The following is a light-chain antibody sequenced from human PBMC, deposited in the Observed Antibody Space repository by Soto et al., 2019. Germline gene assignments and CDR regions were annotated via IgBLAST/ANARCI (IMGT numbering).Light chain of an antibody. V-gene: IGKV3D-15*01. Sequence: EVMMTQFPDTVSVTPGETVTLSCGASQSVRTNLAWYQQRPGQAPRLLIHYSSTRASDIPARFSGSGSGTNFTLAISSLQSEDFAVYYCQQYNNWPLTFGQGTRLEIK. CDR3: QQYNNWPLT. CDR1: QSVRTN. J-gene: IGKJ5*01. CDR2: YSS.